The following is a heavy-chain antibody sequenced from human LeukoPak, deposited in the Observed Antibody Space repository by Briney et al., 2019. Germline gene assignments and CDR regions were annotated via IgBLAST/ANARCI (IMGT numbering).Heavy chain of an antibody. V-gene: IGHV5-51*01. J-gene: IGHJ4*02. Sequence: GESLKISCKGSGYRFTSYWIGWVRPMPGKGLEWMGMIYPGDSDARYSPSFQGQVTISADKSISTAYLQWNSLKASDTAMYYCARRAYCGGDCYTDYWGQGTLVTVSS. D-gene: IGHD2-21*02. CDR2: IYPGDSDA. CDR1: GYRFTSYW. CDR3: ARRAYCGGDCYTDY.